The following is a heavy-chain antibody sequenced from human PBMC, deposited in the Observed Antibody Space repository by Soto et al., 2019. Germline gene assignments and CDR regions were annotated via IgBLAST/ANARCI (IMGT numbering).Heavy chain of an antibody. CDR3: AWGLGELSLCGAVYGMDV. V-gene: IGHV4-31*03. Sequence: QVQLQESGPGLVKPSQTLSLTCTVSGGSISSGGYYWSWIRQHPGKGLEWIGYIYYSGSTYYNPSLKIRVTISVATSKNQFSLKLGSVTAADTAVYYCAWGLGELSLCGAVYGMDVWGQGTTVTVSS. J-gene: IGHJ6*02. D-gene: IGHD3-16*02. CDR1: GGSISSGGYY. CDR2: IYYSGST.